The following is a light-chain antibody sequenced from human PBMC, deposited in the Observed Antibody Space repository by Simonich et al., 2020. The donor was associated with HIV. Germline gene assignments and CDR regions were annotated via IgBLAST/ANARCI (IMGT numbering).Light chain of an antibody. CDR1: ESVLYGSNNKHY. CDR3: QQYFRTPLT. V-gene: IGKV4-1*01. Sequence: DIVMTQSPDSLAVALGERATSNCKSSESVLYGSNNKHYLAWYQQKPGQPPKLLMCWASSRESGVPDRFSGSGSETDFTLTISSLQAEDVAVYYCQQYFRTPLTFGGGTKVEIK. CDR2: WAS. J-gene: IGKJ4*01.